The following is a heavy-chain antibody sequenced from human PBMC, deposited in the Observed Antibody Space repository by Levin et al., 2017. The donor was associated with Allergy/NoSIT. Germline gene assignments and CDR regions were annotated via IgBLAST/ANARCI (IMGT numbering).Heavy chain of an antibody. CDR3: ARDLRYNWNDFPFDN. D-gene: IGHD1-1*01. CDR1: GGSISSTSYY. V-gene: IGHV4-39*07. J-gene: IGHJ4*02. Sequence: GSLRLSCTVSGGSISSTSYYWGWIRQPPGKGLEWIGSIYYSGSTYYNPSHKSRVTISVDTSKNQFSLRLSSVTAADTAVYYCARDLRYNWNDFPFDNWGQGTLVTVSS. CDR2: IYYSGST.